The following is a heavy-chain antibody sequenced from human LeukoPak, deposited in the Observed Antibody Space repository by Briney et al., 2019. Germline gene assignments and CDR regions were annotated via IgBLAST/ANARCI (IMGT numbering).Heavy chain of an antibody. CDR2: ISYSGST. CDR3: ARRVKTAAGMGYYGMDV. Sequence: PSETLSLTCTVSGGSISSYSWSWLRQPPGKGLEWIGYISYSGSTNYNPSLRSRATISLDTSKNQFSLKLSSVTAADTAVYYCARRVKTAAGMGYYGMDVWGQGTTVTVPS. CDR1: GGSISSYS. V-gene: IGHV4-59*01. J-gene: IGHJ6*02. D-gene: IGHD6-13*01.